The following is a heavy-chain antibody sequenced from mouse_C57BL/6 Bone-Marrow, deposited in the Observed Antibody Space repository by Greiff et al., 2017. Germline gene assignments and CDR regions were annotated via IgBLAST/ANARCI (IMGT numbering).Heavy chain of an antibody. V-gene: IGHV5-6*01. CDR2: ISSGGSYT. CDR1: GFTFSSYG. J-gene: IGHJ1*03. Sequence: EVQLVESGGDLVKPGGSLKLSCAASGFTFSSYGMSWVRQTPDKRLEWVATISSGGSYTYYPDSVKGRFTISRDNAKNTLYLQMSSLKSEDTAMYYCARLFISTVVGAWYFDVWGTGTTVTVSS. D-gene: IGHD1-1*01. CDR3: ARLFISTVVGAWYFDV.